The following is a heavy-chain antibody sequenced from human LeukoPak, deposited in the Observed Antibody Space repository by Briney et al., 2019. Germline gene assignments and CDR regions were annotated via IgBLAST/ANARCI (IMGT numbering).Heavy chain of an antibody. V-gene: IGHV3-48*01. J-gene: IGHJ4*02. Sequence: GGSLRLSCAVSGFTFSDYSMNWVRQAPGKGLEWISYIGIDSGNTNYADSVKGRFTISGDKAKNSLYLQMNSLRVEDTAVYYCARDYKYAFDTWGQGTLVTVSS. D-gene: IGHD5-24*01. CDR1: GFTFSDYS. CDR2: IGIDSGNT. CDR3: ARDYKYAFDT.